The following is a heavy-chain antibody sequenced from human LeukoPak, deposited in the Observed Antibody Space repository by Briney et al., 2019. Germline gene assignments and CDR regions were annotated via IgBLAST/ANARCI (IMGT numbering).Heavy chain of an antibody. J-gene: IGHJ3*02. D-gene: IGHD1-26*01. CDR3: AKLLVGATPGGDAFDI. CDR1: GFTFSNYG. Sequence: GGSLRLSCAASGFTFSNYGMHWVRQAPGKGLEWVALIRYDGSNKYYADSVKGRFTISRDNSKNTLYLQMNSLRAEDTAVYYCAKLLVGATPGGDAFDIWGQGTMVTVSS. CDR2: IRYDGSNK. V-gene: IGHV3-30*02.